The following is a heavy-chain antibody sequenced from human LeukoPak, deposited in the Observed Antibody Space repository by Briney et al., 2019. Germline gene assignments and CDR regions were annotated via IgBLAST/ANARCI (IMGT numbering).Heavy chain of an antibody. D-gene: IGHD4-17*01. J-gene: IGHJ4*02. CDR1: GDSMTKNY. CDR2: VYSTGGT. Sequence: PSETLSLTCTVSGDSMTKNYWDWIRQPAGEGLEWIGRVYSTGGTNYNPSLKSRVTTSVDNSKSQFSLKLNSVTAADTAVYYCARSIYGDYYFDYWGLGILVTVSS. V-gene: IGHV4-4*07. CDR3: ARSIYGDYYFDY.